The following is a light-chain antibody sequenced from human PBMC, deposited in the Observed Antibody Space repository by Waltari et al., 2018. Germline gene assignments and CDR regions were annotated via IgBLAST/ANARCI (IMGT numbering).Light chain of an antibody. CDR1: ESVLFSSRNKNH. J-gene: IGKJ4*01. CDR3: QQYYDSPLT. Sequence: DIVMTQSPDSLAVSLGDRATINCKSSESVLFSSRNKNHLAWYQQKPGPPPKLLLYWASTRESGVPDRFSGSGSGTDFTLTISSLQAEDVAIYYCQQYYDSPLTFGGGTKVEIK. CDR2: WAS. V-gene: IGKV4-1*01.